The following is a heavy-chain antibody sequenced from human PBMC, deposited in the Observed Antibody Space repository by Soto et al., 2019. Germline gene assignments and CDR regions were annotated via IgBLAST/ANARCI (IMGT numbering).Heavy chain of an antibody. CDR3: AGAAYNYGPFDS. CDR2: IYTTGSS. D-gene: IGHD5-18*01. Sequence: SETLSLTCTFSGDSTSTYSWNWIRQPAGKGLEWIGRIYTTGSSNYNPSLESRIAISVDTSKNQFFLKLSSVTAADTAVYYCAGAAYNYGPFDSWGQGTLVTVSS. CDR1: GDSTSTYS. J-gene: IGHJ4*02. V-gene: IGHV4-4*07.